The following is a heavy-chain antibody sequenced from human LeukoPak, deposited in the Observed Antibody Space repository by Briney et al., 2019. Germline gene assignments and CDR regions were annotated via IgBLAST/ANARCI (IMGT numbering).Heavy chain of an antibody. Sequence: GASPRLSCAASGFTFSSYAMSWVRQAPGKGLEWVSAISGSGGRTYYADSVKRRFTISRDNSKNTLYLQMNSLRAEDTAVYYCAKGNVLRFLEWLSPTSLLINWFDPWGQGTLVTVSS. V-gene: IGHV3-23*01. CDR2: ISGSGGRT. D-gene: IGHD3-3*01. J-gene: IGHJ5*02. CDR3: AKGNVLRFLEWLSPTSLLINWFDP. CDR1: GFTFSSYA.